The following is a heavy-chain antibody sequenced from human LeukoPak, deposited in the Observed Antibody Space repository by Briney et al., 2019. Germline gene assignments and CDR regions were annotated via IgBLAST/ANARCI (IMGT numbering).Heavy chain of an antibody. J-gene: IGHJ4*02. Sequence: PGGSLRLSCAASGFTFSSYAMHWVRQAPGKGLEWVAVISYDGSNKYYADSVKGRFTISRDNSKNTLYLQMNSLRAEDTAVYYCAKDGQQLVLPYYFDYWGQGTLVTVSS. V-gene: IGHV3-30-3*01. CDR2: ISYDGSNK. D-gene: IGHD6-13*01. CDR3: AKDGQQLVLPYYFDY. CDR1: GFTFSSYA.